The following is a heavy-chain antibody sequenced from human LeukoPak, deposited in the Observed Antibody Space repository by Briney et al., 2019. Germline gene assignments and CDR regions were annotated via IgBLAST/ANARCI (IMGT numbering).Heavy chain of an antibody. CDR3: ARRRYSSSWLTFDY. CDR1: GGSISSYY. D-gene: IGHD6-13*01. V-gene: IGHV4-59*12. J-gene: IGHJ4*02. Sequence: SETLSLTCTVSGGSISSYYWSWIRQPPGKGLEWIGYIYYSGSTNYNPSLKSRVTISVDTSKNQFSLKLSSVTAADTAVYYCARRRYSSSWLTFDYWGQGTLVTVSS. CDR2: IYYSGST.